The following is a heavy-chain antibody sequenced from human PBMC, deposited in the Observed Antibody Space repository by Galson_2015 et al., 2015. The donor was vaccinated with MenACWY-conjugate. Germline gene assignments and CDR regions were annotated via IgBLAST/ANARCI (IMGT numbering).Heavy chain of an antibody. J-gene: IGHJ4*02. V-gene: IGHV3-48*02. CDR2: ISSSSSTI. CDR1: GFTFSSYS. Sequence: SLRLSCAASGFTFSSYSMTWVRQAPGKGLEWVSYISSSSSTIYYADSVKGRFTISRDNAKNSLYLQMNSLRDEDTAVYYCARERGLRFLECLSTDYYFDYWGQGTLDTVSS. CDR3: ARERGLRFLECLSTDYYFDY. D-gene: IGHD3-3*01.